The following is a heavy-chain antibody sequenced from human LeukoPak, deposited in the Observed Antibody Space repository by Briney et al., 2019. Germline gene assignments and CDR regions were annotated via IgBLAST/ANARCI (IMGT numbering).Heavy chain of an antibody. J-gene: IGHJ6*02. CDR3: ARRPGIAAAGTPEDYYYGMDV. D-gene: IGHD6-13*01. CDR2: INPSGGST. Sequence: ASVKVSCKASGYTFTSYYMHWVRQAPGQGLEWMGIINPSGGSTSYAQKFQGRVTITADKSTSTAYMELSSLRSEDTAVYYCARRPGIAAAGTPEDYYYGMDVWGQGTTVTVSS. V-gene: IGHV1-46*01. CDR1: GYTFTSYY.